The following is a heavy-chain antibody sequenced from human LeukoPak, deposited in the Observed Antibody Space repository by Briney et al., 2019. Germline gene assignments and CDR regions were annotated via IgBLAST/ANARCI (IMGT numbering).Heavy chain of an antibody. CDR2: IKQDGSEK. CDR1: GFTFSSYW. D-gene: IGHD2-15*01. V-gene: IGHV3-7*01. Sequence: GGSLRLSCAASGFTFSSYWMSWVRQAPGKGLEWVANIKQDGSEKYYVDSVKGRFTISRDNAKNSLYLQMNSLRAEDTAVFYCASLGYCSGGSCFYGMDVWGQGTTVIVSS. J-gene: IGHJ6*02. CDR3: ASLGYCSGGSCFYGMDV.